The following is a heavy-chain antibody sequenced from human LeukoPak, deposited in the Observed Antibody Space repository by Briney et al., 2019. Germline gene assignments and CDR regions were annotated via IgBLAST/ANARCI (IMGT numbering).Heavy chain of an antibody. Sequence: PSQTLSLTCTVSGGSISSGSYYWSWIRQPAGKGLEWIGRIYTSGSTNYNPSLKSRVTISVDTSKNQFSLKLSSVTAADTAVYYCARGRTFRPIGWFDPWGQGTLVTVSS. D-gene: IGHD3-16*02. J-gene: IGHJ5*02. V-gene: IGHV4-61*02. CDR3: ARGRTFRPIGWFDP. CDR2: IYTSGST. CDR1: GGSISSGSYY.